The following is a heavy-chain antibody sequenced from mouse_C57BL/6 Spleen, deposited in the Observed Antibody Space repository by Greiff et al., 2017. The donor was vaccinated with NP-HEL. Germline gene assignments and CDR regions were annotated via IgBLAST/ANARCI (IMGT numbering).Heavy chain of an antibody. CDR1: GFTFSSYG. V-gene: IGHV5-6*02. J-gene: IGHJ4*01. Sequence: EVMLVESGGDLVKPGGSLKLSCAASGFTFSSYGMSWVRQTPDKRLEWVATISSGGSYTYYPDSVKGRFTISRDNAKNTLYLQMSSLKSEDTAVYYCARHRGAMDYWGQGTSVTVSS. CDR3: ARHRGAMDY. CDR2: ISSGGSYT. D-gene: IGHD2-14*01.